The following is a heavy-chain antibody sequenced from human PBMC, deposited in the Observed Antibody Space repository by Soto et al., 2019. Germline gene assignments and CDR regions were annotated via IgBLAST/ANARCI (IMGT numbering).Heavy chain of an antibody. CDR2: ISAYNGNT. Sequence: ASVKVSCKASGYTFKNYGISWVRQAPGQGLEWMGWISAYNGNTNYAQKFQGRVTMTTDTSTSTAYMDLRSLRSDDTAVYYCVREAPGDYDSSGYYYDVELDYWGQGTLVTVLL. CDR3: VREAPGDYDSSGYYYDVELDY. V-gene: IGHV1-18*01. D-gene: IGHD3-22*01. CDR1: GYTFKNYG. J-gene: IGHJ4*02.